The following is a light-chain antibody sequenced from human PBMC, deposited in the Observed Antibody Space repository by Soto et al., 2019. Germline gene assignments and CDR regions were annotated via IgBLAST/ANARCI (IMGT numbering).Light chain of an antibody. CDR3: ETWDSNTPV. V-gene: IGLV4-60*03. CDR1: SGHSSYI. J-gene: IGLJ3*02. Sequence: QSVLTQSSSASASLGSSVKLTCTLSSGHSSYIIAWHQQQPGKAPRYLMKLEGSGSYNKGSGVPDRFSGSSSGADRYLTISNLQSEDEADYYCETWDSNTPVFGGGTKVTVL. CDR2: LEGSGSY.